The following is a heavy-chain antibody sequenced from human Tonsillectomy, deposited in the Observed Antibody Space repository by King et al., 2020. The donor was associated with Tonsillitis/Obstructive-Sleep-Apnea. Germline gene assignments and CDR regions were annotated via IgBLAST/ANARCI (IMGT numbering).Heavy chain of an antibody. J-gene: IGHJ3*02. CDR2: IRSEANSYAT. V-gene: IGHV3-73*01. Sequence: VQLVESGGGLVQPGGALKLSCAASGFTFSGSAMHWVRQASGKGLEWVVRIRSEANSYATAYAASVKSRFTISRDASKNTAYLQMNSLKTEDTAVYYCTTTGIAVAGTYAFDIWGQGTMVTVSS. CDR1: GFTFSGSA. D-gene: IGHD6-19*01. CDR3: TTTGIAVAGTYAFDI.